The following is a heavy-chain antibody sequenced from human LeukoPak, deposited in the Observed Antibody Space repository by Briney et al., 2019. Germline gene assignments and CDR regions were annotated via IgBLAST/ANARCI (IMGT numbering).Heavy chain of an antibody. J-gene: IGHJ6*03. CDR2: MNPNSGNT. CDR3: ARLGYCSSTSCYTDYYYYMDV. CDR1: GYTFTSYD. V-gene: IGHV1-8*01. Sequence: ASVKVSCKASGYTFTSYDINWVRQATGQGLEWMGWMNPNSGNTGYAQKFQGRVTMTRNTSISTAYMELSSLRSDDTAVYYCARLGYCSSTSCYTDYYYYMDVWGKGTTVTVSS. D-gene: IGHD2-2*02.